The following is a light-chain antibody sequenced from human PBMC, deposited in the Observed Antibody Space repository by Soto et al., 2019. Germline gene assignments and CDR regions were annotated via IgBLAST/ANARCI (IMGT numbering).Light chain of an antibody. V-gene: IGLV1-47*01. Sequence: QSVLTQPPSASGTPGQRVTISCSGSSSNIGSNYVYWYQQLPGTVPQLLIYRNSERPSGVPDRFSGSKSGNSASLAISGLRSEDEADYYCAAWDDSLSGVVFGGGTKLTVL. CDR1: SSNIGSNY. J-gene: IGLJ2*01. CDR2: RNS. CDR3: AAWDDSLSGVV.